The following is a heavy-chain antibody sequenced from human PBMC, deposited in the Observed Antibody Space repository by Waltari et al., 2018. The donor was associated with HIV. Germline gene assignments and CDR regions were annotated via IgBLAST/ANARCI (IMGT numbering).Heavy chain of an antibody. V-gene: IGHV3-74*01. CDR2: IDTNVGIT. Sequence: VQLVESGGGLVKPGGCLRLACASAGFTFNNYWMHWVCKATSTGPGKGLVWVSRIDTNVGITSDLDSVKGRFTIARDKAKNTLYLQMNTLRAEDTSVYYCVRGSSGWIGVDYWGQGVLVTVSS. D-gene: IGHD6-25*01. CDR1: GFTFNNYW. J-gene: IGHJ4*02. CDR3: VRGSSGWIGVDY.